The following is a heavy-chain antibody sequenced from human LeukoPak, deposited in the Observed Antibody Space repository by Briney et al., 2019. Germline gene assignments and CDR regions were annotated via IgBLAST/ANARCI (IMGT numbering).Heavy chain of an antibody. CDR2: INWNGGST. CDR1: GFTFDDYG. Sequence: GGSLRLSCAASGFTFDDYGMSWVRQAPGKGLEWLSGINWNGGSTGYADSVKGRFTISRDNAKNPLYLQMNSLRAEDTALYYCARATYYYDSSGYYHIRDYFDYWGQGTLVTVSS. D-gene: IGHD3-22*01. CDR3: ARATYYYDSSGYYHIRDYFDY. V-gene: IGHV3-20*04. J-gene: IGHJ4*02.